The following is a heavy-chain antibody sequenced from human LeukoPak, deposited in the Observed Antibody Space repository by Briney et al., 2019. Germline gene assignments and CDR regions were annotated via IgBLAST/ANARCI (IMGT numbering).Heavy chain of an antibody. J-gene: IGHJ5*02. CDR2: IIPIFGTA. CDR1: GGTFSSYA. V-gene: IGHV1-69*05. CDR3: ARSAAAGLWKYNWFDP. D-gene: IGHD6-13*01. Sequence: ASVKVSCKASGGTFSSYAISWVRQAPGQGLEWTGGIIPIFGTANYAQKFQGRVTTTTDESTSTAYMELSSLRSEDTAVYYCARSAAAGLWKYNWFDPWGQGTLVTVSS.